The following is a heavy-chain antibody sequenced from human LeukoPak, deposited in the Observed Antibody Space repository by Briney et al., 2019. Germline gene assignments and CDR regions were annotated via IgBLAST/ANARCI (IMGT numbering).Heavy chain of an antibody. CDR1: GYTFTGYY. D-gene: IGHD2-2*02. CDR3: AREPNCSSTSCYTGGYYYYYMDV. J-gene: IGHJ6*03. Sequence: ASVKVSCKASGYTFTGYYMHWVRQAPGQGLEWMGWINPNSGGTNYAQKFQGRVTMTRDTSISTAYMELSRLRSDDTAVYYCAREPNCSSTSCYTGGYYYYYMDVWGKGTTVTVS. CDR2: INPNSGGT. V-gene: IGHV1-2*02.